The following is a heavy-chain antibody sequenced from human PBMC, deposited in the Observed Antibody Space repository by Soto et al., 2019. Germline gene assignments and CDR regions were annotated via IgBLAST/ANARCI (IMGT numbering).Heavy chain of an antibody. CDR1: GGTFSSYA. Sequence: SVKVSCKASGGTFSSYAISWVRQAPGQGLEWMGGIIPIFGTANYAQKFQGRVTITADESTSTAYMELSSLRSEDTAVYYCARLPAAGMKAFYYYGMDVWGQGTKVTVSS. CDR3: ARLPAAGMKAFYYYGMDV. D-gene: IGHD6-13*01. J-gene: IGHJ6*02. V-gene: IGHV1-69*13. CDR2: IIPIFGTA.